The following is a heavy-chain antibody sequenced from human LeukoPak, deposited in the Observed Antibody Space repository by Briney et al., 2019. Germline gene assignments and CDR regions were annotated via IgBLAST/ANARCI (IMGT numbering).Heavy chain of an antibody. D-gene: IGHD2-21*01. V-gene: IGHV3-23*01. CDR2: NTGRVE. Sequence: GRSLRLSCTASGFTFSDFAMSWVRQPPGKGLEWVSANTGRVEYYANSVKGRFTVSRDDSKSTLYLQMNSLGVEDTATYYCARGSDLASFNELEYWGQGTLVTVSS. CDR1: GFTFSDFA. J-gene: IGHJ4*02. CDR3: ARGSDLASFNELEY.